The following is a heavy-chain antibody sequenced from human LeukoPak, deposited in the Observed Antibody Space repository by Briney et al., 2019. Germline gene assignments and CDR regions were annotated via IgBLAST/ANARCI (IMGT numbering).Heavy chain of an antibody. Sequence: ASVKVSCKASGYTFTSYGISWVRQAPGQGLEWMEWISAYNGNTNYAQKLQGRVTMTTDTSTSTAYMELRSLRSDDTAVYYCARVGYYDSSGYYYSWFDPWGQGTLVTVSS. CDR3: ARVGYYDSSGYYYSWFDP. V-gene: IGHV1-18*01. D-gene: IGHD3-22*01. J-gene: IGHJ5*02. CDR2: ISAYNGNT. CDR1: GYTFTSYG.